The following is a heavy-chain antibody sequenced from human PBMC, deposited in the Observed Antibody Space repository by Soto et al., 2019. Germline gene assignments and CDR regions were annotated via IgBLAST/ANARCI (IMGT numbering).Heavy chain of an antibody. CDR1: GFTFISYG. CDR2: ISYDGSNK. CDR3: AKGYCSGGSCWKHRYFDY. J-gene: IGHJ4*02. V-gene: IGHV3-30*18. D-gene: IGHD2-15*01. Sequence: QVQLVESGGGVVQPGRSLRLSCAASGFTFISYGMHWFRQAPGKGLESVAVISYDGSNKYYADSVKGRFTLSRDNSKNTLYLQMNSLRAEDTAVYYCAKGYCSGGSCWKHRYFDYCGQGTLVTVSS.